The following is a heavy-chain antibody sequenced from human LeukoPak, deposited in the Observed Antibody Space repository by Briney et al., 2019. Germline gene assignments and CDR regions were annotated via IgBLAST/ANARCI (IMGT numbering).Heavy chain of an antibody. J-gene: IGHJ4*02. D-gene: IGHD1-26*01. CDR1: GFTVSSNY. CDR2: IYSGGST. V-gene: IGHV3-53*01. CDR3: AREQIAGATGFDY. Sequence: PGGSLRLSCAASGFTVSSNYMSWVRQAPGKGLEWVSVIYSGGSTYYADSVKGRFTISRDNSKNTLYLQMNSLRAEDTAVYYCAREQIAGATGFDYWGQGTLVTVSS.